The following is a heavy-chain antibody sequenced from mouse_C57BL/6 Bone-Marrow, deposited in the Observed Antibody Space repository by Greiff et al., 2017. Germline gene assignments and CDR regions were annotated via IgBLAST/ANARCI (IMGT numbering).Heavy chain of an antibody. CDR2: ISNGGGST. CDR3: ARAGSEAY. CDR1: GFTFSDYY. Sequence: EVQVVESGGGLVQPGGSLKLSCAASGFTFSDYYMYWVRQTPEKRLEWVAYISNGGGSTYYPDTVQGRFTISRDNAKNTLYLQMSRLKSEDTAMYYCARAGSEAYWGQGTLVTVSA. V-gene: IGHV5-12*01. J-gene: IGHJ3*01. D-gene: IGHD1-1*01.